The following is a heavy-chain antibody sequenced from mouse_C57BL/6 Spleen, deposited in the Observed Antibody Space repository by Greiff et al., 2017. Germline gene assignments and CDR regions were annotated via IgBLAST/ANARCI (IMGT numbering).Heavy chain of an antibody. CDR2: IYPGSGST. V-gene: IGHV1-55*01. CDR3: ARGGYSNYDAIDY. D-gene: IGHD2-5*01. J-gene: IGHJ4*01. CDR1: GYTFTSYW. Sequence: QVQLQQPGAELVKPGASVKMSCKASGYTFTSYWITWVKQRPGQGLEWIGDIYPGSGSTNYNEKFKSKATLTVDTSSSTAYMQLSSLTSEDSAVYYCARGGYSNYDAIDYWGQGTSVTVSS.